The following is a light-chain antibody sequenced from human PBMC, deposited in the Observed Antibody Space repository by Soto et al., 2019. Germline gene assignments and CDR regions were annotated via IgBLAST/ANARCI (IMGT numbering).Light chain of an antibody. CDR3: QQRNIWPPVT. CDR1: PSVANF. V-gene: IGKV3-11*01. J-gene: IGKJ5*01. Sequence: EIVLTQSPATLSLSPGERATLSCRASPSVANFVAWYQQKPGQAPRLLIYGVFNRATGIPARFSGSGSGTDFTLTISSLEPEDSAVYYCQQRNIWPPVTFGHGTRLEIK. CDR2: GVF.